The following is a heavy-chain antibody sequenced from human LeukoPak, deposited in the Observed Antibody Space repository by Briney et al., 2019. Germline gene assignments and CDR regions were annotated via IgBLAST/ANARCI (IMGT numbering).Heavy chain of an antibody. J-gene: IGHJ4*02. CDR3: AKAAAYNLDY. CDR2: IYHSGST. CDR1: GAFISDQTW. D-gene: IGHD6-13*01. Sequence: SGTLSLTCAVSGAFISDQTWYSWVRQPPGKGLEWIGEIYHSGSTNYNPSLKTRVSISVDKSNNQFSLSLTSVTAADTAVYYCAKAAAYNLDYWGQGILVTVSS. V-gene: IGHV4-4*02.